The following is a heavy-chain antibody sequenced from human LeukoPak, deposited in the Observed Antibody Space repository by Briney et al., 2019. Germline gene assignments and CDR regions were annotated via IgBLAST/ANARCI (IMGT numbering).Heavy chain of an antibody. CDR2: ISSSADFT. Sequence: GGSLRLSCAASGFTFSNYGMNWVRQAPGKGLEWVSSISSSADFTYTADSVKGRFTISRDNSKNTVYLEINGLRAEDTAVYYCARGLFGVVNDYWGQGTLVTVAS. CDR1: GFTFSNYG. J-gene: IGHJ4*02. V-gene: IGHV3-23*01. D-gene: IGHD3-10*02. CDR3: ARGLFGVVNDY.